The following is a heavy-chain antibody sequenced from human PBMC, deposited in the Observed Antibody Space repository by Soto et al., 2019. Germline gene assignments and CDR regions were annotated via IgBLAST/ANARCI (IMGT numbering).Heavy chain of an antibody. J-gene: IGHJ4*02. CDR2: IYYSGST. CDR1: GGSISSGDYY. CDR3: STFTYYYGFESQPPFDY. V-gene: IGHV4-30-4*02. Sequence: SETLSLTCTVSGGSISSGDYYWSWIRQPPGKGLEWIGYIYYSGSTYYNPSLKSRVTISKDTSKNQVVLTMTNVDPVDTATYYCSTFTYYYGFESQPPFDYWGPGTLVTVSS. D-gene: IGHD3-10*01.